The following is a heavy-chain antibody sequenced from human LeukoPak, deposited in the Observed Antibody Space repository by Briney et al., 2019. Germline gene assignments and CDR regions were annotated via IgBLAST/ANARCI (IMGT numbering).Heavy chain of an antibody. V-gene: IGHV4-34*01. D-gene: IGHD4-17*01. CDR3: ARGYGDYPYYYYCYMDV. CDR2: INHSGST. CDR1: GGSFSGYY. Sequence: SETLSLTCAVYGGSFSGYYWSWIRQPPGKGLEWIGEINHSGSTNYNPSLKSRVTISVDTSKNQFSLKLSSVTAADTAVYYCARGYGDYPYYYYCYMDVWGKGTTVTVSS. J-gene: IGHJ6*03.